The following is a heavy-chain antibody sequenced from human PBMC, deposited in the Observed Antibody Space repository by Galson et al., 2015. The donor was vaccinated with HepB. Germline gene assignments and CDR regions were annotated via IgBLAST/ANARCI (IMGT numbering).Heavy chain of an antibody. CDR1: GYTFTSYW. CDR3: ARAVTGTSDPRYYDF. Sequence: QSGAEVKKPGESLKISCKGSGYTFTSYWIGWVRQMPGKGLEWVGIIYPGDSDTRYRPSFQGQVTISADNSISTAYLQWSSLKASDTAMYYCARAVTGTSDPRYYDFWGQGTLVAVSS. V-gene: IGHV5-51*03. CDR2: IYPGDSDT. D-gene: IGHD1-7*01. J-gene: IGHJ4*02.